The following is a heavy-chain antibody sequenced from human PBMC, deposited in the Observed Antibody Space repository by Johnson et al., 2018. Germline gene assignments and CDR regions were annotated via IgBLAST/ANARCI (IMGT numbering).Heavy chain of an antibody. V-gene: IGHV3-74*02. CDR2: INSDGSST. J-gene: IGHJ3*02. CDR1: GFTFSSYW. Sequence: VQLVESGGGLVQPGGSLRLSCAASGFTFSSYWMHWVRQAPGKGLVWVSRINSDGSSTSYADSVKGRFTISRDNAKNTRYLQMNSLRAEDTAVYYCAKARIPPDDDAFEIWGQGTMVTVSS. CDR3: AKARIPPDDDAFEI.